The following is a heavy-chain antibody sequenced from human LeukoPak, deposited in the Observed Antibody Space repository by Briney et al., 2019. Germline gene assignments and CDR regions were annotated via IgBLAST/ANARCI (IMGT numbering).Heavy chain of an antibody. CDR1: GGSISSSSYH. J-gene: IGHJ4*02. D-gene: IGHD1-1*01. CDR2: IYYSGNT. Sequence: PSETLSLTCTVSGGSISSSSYHWGWIRQPPGKGLEWIGSIYYSGNTYYNPSLNSRVTISIDTSKNQFSLRLDSVTAADTAVYYCARQYAHWNAFAGWGEGTLVTVSS. CDR3: ARQYAHWNAFAG. V-gene: IGHV4-39*01.